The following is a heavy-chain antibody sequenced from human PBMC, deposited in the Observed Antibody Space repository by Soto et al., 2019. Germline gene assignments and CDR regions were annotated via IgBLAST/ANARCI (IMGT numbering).Heavy chain of an antibody. J-gene: IGHJ5*02. D-gene: IGHD2-15*01. CDR2: IYYSGRT. CDR1: GGSISSGDYY. Sequence: QVQLQESGPGLVKPSQTLSLTCTVSGGSISSGDYYWTWIRQPPGKGLEWIGYIYYSGRTYYNPSLKSRVTISVDTCKNQLSLILSSLTASDTAVYYCARPYCSSGSCFNWIDPWGQGTLVTVSS. CDR3: ARPYCSSGSCFNWIDP. V-gene: IGHV4-30-4*01.